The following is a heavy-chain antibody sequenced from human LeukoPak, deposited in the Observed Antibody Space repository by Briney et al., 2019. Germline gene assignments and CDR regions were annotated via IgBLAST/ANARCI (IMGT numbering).Heavy chain of an antibody. Sequence: ASVKVSCKASGYTFNSYGISWVRQAPGQGLEWMGWISAYNGDTNYAQKFQGRVTMTTDTPTRTAYMELRSLTSDDTAVYYCARDLGGITVLPGYLQHWGQGTLVTVSS. CDR1: GYTFNSYG. D-gene: IGHD6-19*01. CDR3: ARDLGGITVLPGYLQH. V-gene: IGHV1-18*01. CDR2: ISAYNGDT. J-gene: IGHJ1*01.